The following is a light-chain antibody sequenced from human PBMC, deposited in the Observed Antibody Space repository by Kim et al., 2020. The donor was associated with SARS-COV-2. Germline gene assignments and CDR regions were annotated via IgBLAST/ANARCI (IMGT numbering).Light chain of an antibody. Sequence: DIQMTQSPSPLSASVGDRVTITCRASQNINTYLHWYQQKPGKAPSLLIYATSNLEAGVPSRFSGSGSGTDFTLTIGSLQPDDFATYYCQQSYSAPLFTFGPGTKVDIK. CDR3: QQSYSAPLFT. CDR2: ATS. J-gene: IGKJ3*01. V-gene: IGKV1-39*01. CDR1: QNINTY.